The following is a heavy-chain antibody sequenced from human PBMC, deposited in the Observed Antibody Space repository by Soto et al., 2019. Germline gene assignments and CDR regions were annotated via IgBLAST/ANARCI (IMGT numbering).Heavy chain of an antibody. CDR3: ATMGTPATGLYYFDS. J-gene: IGHJ4*02. CDR2: ISYSGST. V-gene: IGHV4-30-4*01. CDR1: GGSISSGNYY. Sequence: QVQLQESGPGLVKPSQTLSLTCTVSGGSISSGNYYWSWIRQPPGKGLEWIGFISYSGSTYYNVSLKSRVTISVDTSKNQFSLNLSFVTAADTAVYYCATMGTPATGLYYFDSWGQGTLVTVSS. D-gene: IGHD2-15*01.